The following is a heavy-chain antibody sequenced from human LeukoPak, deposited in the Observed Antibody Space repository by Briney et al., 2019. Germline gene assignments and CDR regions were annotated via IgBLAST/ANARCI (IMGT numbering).Heavy chain of an antibody. V-gene: IGHV3-74*01. CDR2: INTDGSST. J-gene: IGHJ4*02. D-gene: IGHD5-12*01. Sequence: PGGSLRLSCAASGFTFSSYWMHWVRQAPGKGLVWVSRINTDGSSTTYADSVKGRFTISRDNAKNTLYLQMNSLRAEDTAVYYCARSSSLVAPGYWCQRTLVTVSS. CDR1: GFTFSSYW. CDR3: ARSSSLVAPGY.